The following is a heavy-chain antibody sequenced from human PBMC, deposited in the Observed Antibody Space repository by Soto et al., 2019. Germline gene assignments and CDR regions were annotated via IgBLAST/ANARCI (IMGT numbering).Heavy chain of an antibody. V-gene: IGHV4-34*01. CDR3: VRQRGLGVLVV. CDR1: GGSFSGYY. J-gene: IGHJ6*02. CDR2: INHSGST. D-gene: IGHD3-16*01. Sequence: SETLSLTCAVYGGSFSGYYWSWIRQPPGKGLEWIGEINHSGSTNYNPSLKSRVTISVDTSKNQFSLKLSSVTAADTAVYYCVRQRGLGVLVVWGQGTTVTVSS.